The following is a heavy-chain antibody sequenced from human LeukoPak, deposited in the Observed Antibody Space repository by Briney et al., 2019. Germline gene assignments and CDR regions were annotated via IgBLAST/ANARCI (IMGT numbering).Heavy chain of an antibody. V-gene: IGHV4-34*01. Sequence: SETLSLTCAVYGGSFSGYYWSWIRQPPGKGLEWIGEINHSGSTNYNPSLKSRVTISVDTSKNQFSLKLSSVTAADTAVYYCARAPRDYYDSSGYYYGFMYYVDYWGQGTLVTVSS. CDR1: GGSFSGYY. D-gene: IGHD3-22*01. J-gene: IGHJ4*02. CDR2: INHSGST. CDR3: ARAPRDYYDSSGYYYGFMYYVDY.